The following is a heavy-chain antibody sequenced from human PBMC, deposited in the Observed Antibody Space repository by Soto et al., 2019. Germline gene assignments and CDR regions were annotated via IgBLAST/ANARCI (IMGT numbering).Heavy chain of an antibody. CDR2: IRSKAYGGTT. Sequence: GGSLRLSCTASGFTFGDYAMSWFRQAPGKGLEWVGFIRSKAYGGTTEYAESVKGRFTISRDDSKSIAYLQMNSLKTEDTAVYYCTRDYYDILTYYYYYMDVWGKGTTVTVSS. CDR3: TRDYYDILTYYYYYMDV. V-gene: IGHV3-49*03. CDR1: GFTFGDYA. J-gene: IGHJ6*03. D-gene: IGHD3-9*01.